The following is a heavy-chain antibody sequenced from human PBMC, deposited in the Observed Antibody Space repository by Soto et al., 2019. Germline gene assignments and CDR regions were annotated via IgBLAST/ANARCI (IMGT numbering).Heavy chain of an antibody. CDR2: IFSNDEK. Sequence: QVTLKESGPVLVKPTETLTLTCTVSGFSLSNARMGVSWIRQPPGKALEWLAHIFSNDEKSYSTSLKSRLTISKDHPKSQVVLNMTNLDPVDTATYFCARILLRTYDRSGYYYVPPPQVWGQGTLVTVSS. J-gene: IGHJ1*01. D-gene: IGHD3-22*01. CDR1: GFSLSNARMG. CDR3: ARILLRTYDRSGYYYVPPPQV. V-gene: IGHV2-26*01.